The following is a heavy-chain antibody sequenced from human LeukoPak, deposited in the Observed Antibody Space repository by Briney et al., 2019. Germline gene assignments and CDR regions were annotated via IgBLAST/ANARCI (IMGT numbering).Heavy chain of an antibody. Sequence: GGSLRLSCAASGFDFSDYTINWVRQAPGKGLEWVSSISSNSRYIYYADSVEGRLTISRDNAKNSVYLQMNSLRAEDTAVYYCARDGLGSYDYWGQGTLVTVSS. CDR1: GFDFSDYT. J-gene: IGHJ4*02. V-gene: IGHV3-21*01. D-gene: IGHD3-10*01. CDR2: ISSNSRYI. CDR3: ARDGLGSYDY.